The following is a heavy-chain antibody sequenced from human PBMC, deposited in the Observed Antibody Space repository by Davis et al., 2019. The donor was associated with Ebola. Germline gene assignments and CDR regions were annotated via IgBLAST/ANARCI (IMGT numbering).Heavy chain of an antibody. D-gene: IGHD2-21*02. J-gene: IGHJ2*01. CDR2: ISSSSNYI. V-gene: IGHV3-21*01. CDR1: GFTFSSNS. Sequence: GESLKISCAASGFTFSSNSINWVRQAPGKGLEWVSFISSSSNYIYYADSVKGRFTVSRDNAKNSLYLQMNSLRAEDTAVYYCVRDPALMVTGGGWFFGLWGRGTLVTVSS. CDR3: VRDPALMVTGGGWFFGL.